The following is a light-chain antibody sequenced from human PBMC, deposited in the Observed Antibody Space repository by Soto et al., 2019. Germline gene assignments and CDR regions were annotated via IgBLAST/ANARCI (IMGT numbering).Light chain of an antibody. Sequence: DIQMTPSPSTLSASVGARVTITCRASQSISDWLAWYQQKPGEAPKVLIYAASGLQSGVPPRFSGSGSGTDFTLTISTLQPDDLATYYCQQSYSTPWTFGQGTKVDIK. CDR1: QSISDW. CDR2: AAS. J-gene: IGKJ1*01. CDR3: QQSYSTPWT. V-gene: IGKV1-39*01.